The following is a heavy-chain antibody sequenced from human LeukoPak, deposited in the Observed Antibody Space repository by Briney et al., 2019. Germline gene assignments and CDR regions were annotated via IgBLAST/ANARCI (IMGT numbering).Heavy chain of an antibody. V-gene: IGHV4-34*01. CDR2: INHSGST. CDR1: GGSFSGYY. J-gene: IGHJ4*02. Sequence: SETLSLTCAVYGGSFSGYYWSWIRQPPGKGLEWIGEINHSGSTNYNPSLKSRVTISVDTSKNQFSLKLSSVTAADTAVYYCARGRSSFDYWGQGTLVTVSS. D-gene: IGHD6-6*01. CDR3: ARGRSSFDY.